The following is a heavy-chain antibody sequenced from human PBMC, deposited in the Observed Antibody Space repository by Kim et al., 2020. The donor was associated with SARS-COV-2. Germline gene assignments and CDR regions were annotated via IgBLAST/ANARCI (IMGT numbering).Heavy chain of an antibody. CDR1: GFTFSSYA. D-gene: IGHD3-10*01. J-gene: IGHJ2*01. CDR2: ISYDGSNK. CDR3: ARDFYGSGSYGGCYFDL. Sequence: GGSLRLSCAASGFTFSSYAMHWVRQAPGKGLEWVAVISYDGSNKYYADSVKGRFTISRDNSKNTLYLQMNSLRAEDTAVYYCARDFYGSGSYGGCYFDLWGRGTLDTVSS. V-gene: IGHV3-30*04.